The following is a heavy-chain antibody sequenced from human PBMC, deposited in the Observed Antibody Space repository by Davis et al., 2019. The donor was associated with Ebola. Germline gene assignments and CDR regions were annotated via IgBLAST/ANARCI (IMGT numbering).Heavy chain of an antibody. Sequence: PGGSLRLSCAASGFTFDDYAMHWVRQGPGKGLEWVSGITWNSGSMGYADSVKGRFAISRNNAKNSLYLQMNSLKTEDTAVYYCARLYSNYDYYYGMDVWGQGTTVTVSS. V-gene: IGHV3-9*01. CDR1: GFTFDDYA. CDR3: ARLYSNYDYYYGMDV. CDR2: ITWNSGSM. D-gene: IGHD4-11*01. J-gene: IGHJ6*02.